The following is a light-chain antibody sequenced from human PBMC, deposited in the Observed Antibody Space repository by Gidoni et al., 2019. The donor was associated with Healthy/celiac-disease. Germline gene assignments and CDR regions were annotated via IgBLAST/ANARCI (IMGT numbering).Light chain of an antibody. J-gene: IGKJ2*01. CDR1: QSVSSSY. CDR3: QQYGSSPLYT. Sequence: EIVLTQSPGTLSLSPGERATLSCRASQSVSSSYLAWYPQKPGQPPRLLIYGASSRATGIPDRFSGSGSGTDFTLTISRLEPEDFAVYYCQQYGSSPLYTFGQGTKLEIK. CDR2: GAS. V-gene: IGKV3-20*01.